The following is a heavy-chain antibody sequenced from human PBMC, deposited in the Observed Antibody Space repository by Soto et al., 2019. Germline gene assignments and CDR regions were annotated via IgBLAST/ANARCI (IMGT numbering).Heavy chain of an antibody. CDR1: GYSFTSYW. D-gene: IGHD3-10*01. Sequence: GESLKISCKGSGYSFTSYWIGWVRQMPGKGLEWMGIIWPGDSDTTYSPSFQGQVTISADKSISTAYLQWSSLKALDSAMYYCARQGSQTGKFYYYGMDVWGQGATVTVSS. V-gene: IGHV5-51*01. CDR2: IWPGDSDT. CDR3: ARQGSQTGKFYYYGMDV. J-gene: IGHJ6*02.